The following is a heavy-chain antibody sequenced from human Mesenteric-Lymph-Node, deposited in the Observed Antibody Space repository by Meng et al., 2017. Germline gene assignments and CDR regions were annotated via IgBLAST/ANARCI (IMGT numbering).Heavy chain of an antibody. CDR1: GDSVSGHSAC. D-gene: IGHD1-1*01. Sequence: QGQLKRSVPALVNSSNTLTLALALFGDSVSGHSACWHWVRQSPSRGLEWLGRTYYTSKWSNDYAVSVKSRITINPDTSKNQFSLQLNFVTPEDTAVYYCAKGYWKSGFDYWGQGSLVTVSS. CDR2: TYYTSKWSN. J-gene: IGHJ4*02. CDR3: AKGYWKSGFDY. V-gene: IGHV6-1*01.